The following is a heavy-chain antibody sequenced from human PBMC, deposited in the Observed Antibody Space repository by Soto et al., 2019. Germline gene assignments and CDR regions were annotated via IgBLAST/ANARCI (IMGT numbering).Heavy chain of an antibody. CDR3: ARDLGGEDDIVVVPAPKDAFDI. CDR2: IIPILGIA. Sequence: SVKVSCKASGGTFSSYTISWVRQAPGQGLEWMGRIIPILGIANYAQKFQGRVTITADKSTSTAYMELSSLRSEDTAVYYCARDLGGEDDIVVVPAPKDAFDIWGQGTMVTVSS. CDR1: GGTFSSYT. J-gene: IGHJ3*02. V-gene: IGHV1-69*04. D-gene: IGHD2-2*01.